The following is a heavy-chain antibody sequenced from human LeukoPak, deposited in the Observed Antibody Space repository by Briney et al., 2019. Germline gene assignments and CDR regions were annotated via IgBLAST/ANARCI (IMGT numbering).Heavy chain of an antibody. D-gene: IGHD4-11*01. V-gene: IGHV4-39*01. CDR1: GGSISSSSYY. CDR3: ARSHDYSTSLAFDV. CDR2: IYYSGST. Sequence: EPSETLSLTCTVSGGSISSSSYYWGWIRQPPGKGLEWIGSIYYSGSTYYNPSLKSRVTISVDTSKNQFSLKLTSVTAADTAVYYCARSHDYSTSLAFDVWGQGTMVTVSS. J-gene: IGHJ3*01.